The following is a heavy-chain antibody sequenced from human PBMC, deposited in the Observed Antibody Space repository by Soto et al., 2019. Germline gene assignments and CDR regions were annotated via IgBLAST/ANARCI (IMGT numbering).Heavy chain of an antibody. Sequence: GESLKISCKASGYNFDKFWIGWVRQMPGKGLEWMGIIYPGDSDTRYRPSFQGQVTISVDKSISTAYLQWSSLKASDTAMYYCGIAVAGTSAFDYWGQGTLVTVSS. D-gene: IGHD6-19*01. J-gene: IGHJ4*02. CDR3: GIAVAGTSAFDY. CDR1: GYNFDKFW. CDR2: IYPGDSDT. V-gene: IGHV5-51*01.